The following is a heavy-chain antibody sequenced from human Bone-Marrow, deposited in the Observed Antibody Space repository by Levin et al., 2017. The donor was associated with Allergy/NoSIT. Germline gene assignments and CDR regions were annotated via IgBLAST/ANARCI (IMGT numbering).Heavy chain of an antibody. J-gene: IGHJ6*04. V-gene: IGHV3-74*01. CDR3: ATSLLDV. CDR2: IITDGTST. Sequence: PGGSLRLSCAASGFTFSNYYMHWVRQAPGKGLEWVSRIITDGTSTSYADSVQGRFTISRDNAKSILYLQMTNLRPEDTAVYYCATSLLDVWGTGTTVIVSS. CDR1: GFTFSNYY.